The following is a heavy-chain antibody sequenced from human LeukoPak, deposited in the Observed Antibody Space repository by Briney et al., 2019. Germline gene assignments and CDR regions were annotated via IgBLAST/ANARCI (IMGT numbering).Heavy chain of an antibody. J-gene: IGHJ5*02. V-gene: IGHV1-69*06. CDR1: GGTFGSYV. Sequence: ASVKVSCKASGGTFGSYVINWVRQAPGQGLEWMGGIIPMFDTTYYAQKFQGRVTITADKSTTTAYMEVSSLRSEDTAVYYCARLGEGAVGHPWGQGTLVTVSS. CDR2: IIPMFDTT. CDR3: ARLGEGAVGHP. D-gene: IGHD6-13*01.